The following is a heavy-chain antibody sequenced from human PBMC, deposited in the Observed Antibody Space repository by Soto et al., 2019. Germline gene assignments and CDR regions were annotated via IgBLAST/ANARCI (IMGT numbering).Heavy chain of an antibody. J-gene: IGHJ4*02. D-gene: IGHD2-2*01. CDR1: GGYITNSY. Sequence: SLTHPLSYTVAGGYITNSYWSWIRQPPGQGLESIGYIYYTGDTNSNPSLKSRVTISIDTSKNQFSLKLSSVTAADTAVYYCARYARTPDYWGQGILVTVSS. CDR2: IYYTGDT. CDR3: ARYARTPDY. V-gene: IGHV4-59*01.